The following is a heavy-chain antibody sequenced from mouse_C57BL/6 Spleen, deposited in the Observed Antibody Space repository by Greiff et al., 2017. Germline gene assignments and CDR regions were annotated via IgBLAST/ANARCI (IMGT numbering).Heavy chain of an antibody. V-gene: IGHV7-3*01. J-gene: IGHJ1*03. CDR1: GFTFTDYY. CDR3: ARYWGTHWYFDV. Sequence: EVQGVESGGGLVQPGGSLSLSCAASGFTFTDYYMSWVRQPPGKALEWLGFIRNKANGYTTEYSASVKGRFTISRDNSQSILYLQMKALRAEDSATYYCARYWGTHWYFDVWGTGTTVTVSS. CDR2: IRNKANGYTT. D-gene: IGHD3-3*01.